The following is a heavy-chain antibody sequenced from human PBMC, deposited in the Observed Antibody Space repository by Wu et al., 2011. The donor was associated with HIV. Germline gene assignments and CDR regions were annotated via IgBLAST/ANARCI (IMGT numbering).Heavy chain of an antibody. CDR2: IIPIFGTA. CDR3: TRGAIKEIFNIYYYYGMDV. J-gene: IGHJ6*02. Sequence: QVQLVQSGAEVKKPGSSVKVSCKASGGTFSSYAISWVRQAPGQGLEWMGGIIPIFGTANYAQKFQGRVTITTDESTSTAYMELSSLRSEDTAVYYCTRGAIKEIFNIYYYYGMDVWGQGTTVTVSS. D-gene: IGHD1-26*01. V-gene: IGHV1-69*05. CDR1: GGTFSSYA.